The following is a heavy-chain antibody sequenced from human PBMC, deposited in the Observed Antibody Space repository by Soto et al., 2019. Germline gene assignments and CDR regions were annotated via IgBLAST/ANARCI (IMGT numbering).Heavy chain of an antibody. J-gene: IGHJ4*02. V-gene: IGHV3-23*01. CDR2: ISGSGGST. Sequence: EVQLLESGGGLVQPGGSLRLSCAASGFTLRTYVMTWVRQAPGKGLEWVSAISGSGGSTNYADPVKGRFTISRDNTKNTLYLQMNSLRVEDTAVYYCAKDRKGSYCSGGTCYSFDYWGQGTLVTVPS. CDR1: GFTLRTYV. CDR3: AKDRKGSYCSGGTCYSFDY. D-gene: IGHD2-15*01.